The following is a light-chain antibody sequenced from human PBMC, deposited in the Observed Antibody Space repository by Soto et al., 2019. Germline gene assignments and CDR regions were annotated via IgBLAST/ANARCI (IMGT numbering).Light chain of an antibody. Sequence: EIVLTQTPLLSPVTLGQPASISCRSSRSLVASDGNAYLTWLHQRPGQPPRPLIYKVSQRLSGVPDRLSGSGAETDFTLHISRVEAEDVGTYFCMQATQLRTFGQGTRLEIK. J-gene: IGKJ5*01. V-gene: IGKV2-24*01. CDR1: RSLVASDGNAY. CDR3: MQATQLRT. CDR2: KVS.